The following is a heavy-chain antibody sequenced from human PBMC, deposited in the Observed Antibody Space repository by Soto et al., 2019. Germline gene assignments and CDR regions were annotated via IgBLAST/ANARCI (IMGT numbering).Heavy chain of an antibody. CDR1: GFTFSTYT. CDR2: MSYDGREK. Sequence: PGGSLRLSCAASGFTFSTYTLHWVRQAPGKGLEWVALMSYDGREKYYADSVKGRFTISSDNSKNTLYLQMNSLSAEDTALYYCRIEIDFWGQGTLVTVSS. J-gene: IGHJ4*02. CDR3: RIEIDF. V-gene: IGHV3-30-3*01. D-gene: IGHD2-15*01.